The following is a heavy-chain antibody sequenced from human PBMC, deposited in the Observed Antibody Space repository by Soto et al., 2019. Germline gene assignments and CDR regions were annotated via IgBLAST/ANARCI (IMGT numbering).Heavy chain of an antibody. CDR1: GGSISSGGYY. CDR2: IYYSGST. CDR3: ARYYGDYPFNWFDP. Sequence: SETLSLTCTVSGGSISSGGYYWSWIRQHPGKGLEWIGYIYYSGSTYYNPSLKSRVTISVDTSKNQFSLKLSSVTAADTAVYYCARYYGDYPFNWFDPWGQGTLVTVSS. V-gene: IGHV4-31*03. J-gene: IGHJ5*02. D-gene: IGHD4-17*01.